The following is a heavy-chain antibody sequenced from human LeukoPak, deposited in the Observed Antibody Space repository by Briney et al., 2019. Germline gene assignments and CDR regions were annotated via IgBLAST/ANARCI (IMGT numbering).Heavy chain of an antibody. J-gene: IGHJ6*02. D-gene: IGHD6-13*01. V-gene: IGHV1-8*01. Sequence: GASVKVSCKASGYTFTSYDINWVRQATGHGLEWMGWMNPNRGNTGYAQKFQGRVTMTRNTSISTAYMELSSLRSEDTAVYYCARGSPGIFDREDYYYYGMDVWGQGTTVTVSS. CDR2: MNPNRGNT. CDR1: GYTFTSYD. CDR3: ARGSPGIFDREDYYYYGMDV.